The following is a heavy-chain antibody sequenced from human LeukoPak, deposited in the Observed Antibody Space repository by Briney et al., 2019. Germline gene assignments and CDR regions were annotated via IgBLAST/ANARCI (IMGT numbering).Heavy chain of an antibody. D-gene: IGHD3-10*01. CDR3: ARGAGSGYYFYMDV. Sequence: GGSLRLSCAASGFTFDDYGMNWVRQAPGKGLEWVSGINWNGDSTGYADSVKGRFTISRDNAKNSQYLQMNSLRAEDTALYYCARGAGSGYYFYMDVWGKGTTVTVSS. CDR2: INWNGDST. CDR1: GFTFDDYG. V-gene: IGHV3-20*04. J-gene: IGHJ6*03.